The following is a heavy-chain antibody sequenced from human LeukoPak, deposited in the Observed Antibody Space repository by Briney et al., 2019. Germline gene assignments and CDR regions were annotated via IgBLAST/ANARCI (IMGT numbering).Heavy chain of an antibody. CDR2: INPNSGGT. D-gene: IGHD6-19*01. Sequence: WASVKVSCKASGYTFTGYYMHWVRQAPGQGLEWMGWINPNSGGTNYAQKFQGRVTMTRDTSISTAYMELSRLRSDDTAVYYCARDSSIAVASWEGDAFDIWGQGTMVTVSS. CDR1: GYTFTGYY. CDR3: ARDSSIAVASWEGDAFDI. V-gene: IGHV1-2*02. J-gene: IGHJ3*02.